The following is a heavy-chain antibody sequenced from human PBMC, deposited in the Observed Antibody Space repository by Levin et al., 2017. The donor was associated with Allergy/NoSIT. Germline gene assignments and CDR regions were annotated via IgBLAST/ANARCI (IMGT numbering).Heavy chain of an antibody. V-gene: IGHV3-30*18. Sequence: GESLKISCAASGFTFSSYGMHWVRQAPGKGLEWVAVISYDGSNKYYADSVKGRFTISRDNSKNTLYLQMNSLRAEDTAVYYCAKDVYSSSWYAEYFQHWGQGTLVTVSS. CDR2: ISYDGSNK. CDR1: GFTFSSYG. J-gene: IGHJ1*01. CDR3: AKDVYSSSWYAEYFQH. D-gene: IGHD6-13*01.